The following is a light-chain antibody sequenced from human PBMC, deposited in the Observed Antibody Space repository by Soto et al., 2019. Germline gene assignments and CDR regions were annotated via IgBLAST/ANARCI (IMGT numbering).Light chain of an antibody. CDR1: YSVSIN. CDR3: QQYNNWHT. J-gene: IGKJ3*01. CDR2: GAP. V-gene: IGKV3-15*01. Sequence: VLTQSPATLSVSPGERATLSCWASYSVSINLAWYQQKPGQAPRLLIYGAPTRATGIPARINGSGSGTEFTLTISSLQSEDFGLYYCQQYNNWHTFGPGTKVEIK.